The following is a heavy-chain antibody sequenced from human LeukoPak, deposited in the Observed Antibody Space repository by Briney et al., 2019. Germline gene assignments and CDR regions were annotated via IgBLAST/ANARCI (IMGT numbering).Heavy chain of an antibody. CDR1: GYTFTSYY. CDR2: MNPSGGGT. V-gene: IGHV1-46*01. J-gene: IGHJ4*02. D-gene: IGHD1-1*01. CDR3: ARSPPGNYYFDY. Sequence: ASVKVSCKASGYTFTSYYMHWVRQASGQGLEWMGVMNPSGGGTTYAQKFQGRVTMTRDMSTSTVYMELSSLRSEDTAMYYCARSPPGNYYFDYWGQGTLVTVSS.